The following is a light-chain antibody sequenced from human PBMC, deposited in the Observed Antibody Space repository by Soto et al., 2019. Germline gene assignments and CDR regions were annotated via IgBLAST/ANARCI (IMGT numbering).Light chain of an antibody. CDR1: QSVNSSY. CDR3: QQYGTSPLT. J-gene: IGKJ4*01. V-gene: IGKV3-20*01. CDR2: GAS. Sequence: EIVLTQSPGTLSLSPGERATLSCRARQSVNSSYLAWYQQKPGQAPRLLIYGASSRATGIPDRFSGSGSGTDFTLTISRLEAEDFAVYYCQQYGTSPLTFGGGTKVEIK.